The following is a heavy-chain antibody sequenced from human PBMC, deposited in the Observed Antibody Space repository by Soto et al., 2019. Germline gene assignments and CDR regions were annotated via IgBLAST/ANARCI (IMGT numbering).Heavy chain of an antibody. CDR3: AKVRYSSPMGYYYGMDV. V-gene: IGHV1-69*01. D-gene: IGHD6-19*01. CDR2: IITIFGTA. J-gene: IGHJ6*02. CDR1: RVAFSKFI. Sequence: QAHLEQSGGEVKKPGSSVKVSCKASRVAFSKFIVTWVRQAPGLGLEWVGGIITIFGTANYAQKFQGRVKITADESTSTSYMEVNNLTSEDTAVDYCAKVRYSSPMGYYYGMDVWGQGTTVTVSS.